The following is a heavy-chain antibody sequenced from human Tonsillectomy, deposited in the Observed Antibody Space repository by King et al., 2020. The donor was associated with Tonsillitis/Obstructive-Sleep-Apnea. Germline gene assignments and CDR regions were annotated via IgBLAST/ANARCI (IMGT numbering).Heavy chain of an antibody. Sequence: VQLVESGGGVVQPGRSLRLSCAASGFTFSDYSMYWVRQAPGKGLEWVAGIWYDGSNKYSADSVKGRFTISRDNSKNTLYLQMNNMRADDTAVYYCARDQALGYCSSTSCSQIDYWGQGTLVTVSS. J-gene: IGHJ4*02. CDR2: IWYDGSNK. CDR1: GFTFSDYS. V-gene: IGHV3-33*01. CDR3: ARDQALGYCSSTSCSQIDY. D-gene: IGHD2-2*01.